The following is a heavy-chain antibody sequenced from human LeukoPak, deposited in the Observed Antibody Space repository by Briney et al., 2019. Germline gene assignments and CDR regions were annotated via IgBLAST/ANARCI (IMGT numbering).Heavy chain of an antibody. D-gene: IGHD6-13*01. Sequence: ASVKVSCKASGGTFSSYAISWVRQAPGQGLEWMGGIIPILGTANYAQKFQGRVTITADESTSTAYMELSSLRSEDTAVYYCARGSSSSWSRPYGMDVWGQGTTVTVSS. V-gene: IGHV1-69*13. CDR1: GGTFSSYA. CDR2: IIPILGTA. CDR3: ARGSSSSWSRPYGMDV. J-gene: IGHJ6*02.